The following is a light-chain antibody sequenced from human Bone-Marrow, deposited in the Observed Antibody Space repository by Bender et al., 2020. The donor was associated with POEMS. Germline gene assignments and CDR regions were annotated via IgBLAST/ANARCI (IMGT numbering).Light chain of an antibody. CDR3: QSADTSGSYRSVV. J-gene: IGLJ2*01. Sequence: SYELTQSPSVSVSPGQTARITCSADVLPKQYAYWYQQKPGQAPVLVIYKDFERPSGIPERFSGSSSGTTVTLTISGVRAEDEADYYCQSADTSGSYRSVVFGGGTKLTVL. V-gene: IGLV3-25*03. CDR2: KDF. CDR1: VLPKQY.